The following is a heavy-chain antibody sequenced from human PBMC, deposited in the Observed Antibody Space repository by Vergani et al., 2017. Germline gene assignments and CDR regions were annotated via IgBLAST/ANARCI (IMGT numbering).Heavy chain of an antibody. D-gene: IGHD4-23*01. J-gene: IGHJ6*02. CDR1: GYTFTGYY. CDR2: INPDSGGT. CDR3: AQAASYGGNVHYYYGMDV. Sequence: QVQLVQSGAEVKKPGASVKVSCKASGYTFTGYYMHWVRQAPGQGLEWMGWINPDSGGTNYAQTFQGRVTMTRDTSISTAYMELSRLRSDDMAVYYCAQAASYGGNVHYYYGMDVWGQGTTVTVSS. V-gene: IGHV1-2*02.